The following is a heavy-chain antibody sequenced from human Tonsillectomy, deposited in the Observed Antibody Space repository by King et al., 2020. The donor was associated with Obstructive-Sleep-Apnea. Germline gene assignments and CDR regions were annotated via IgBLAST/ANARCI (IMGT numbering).Heavy chain of an antibody. Sequence: VQLVESGGGVVQPGRSLRLSCAASGFTFSNYAMHWVRQAPGKGLEWVAVISYDGSNKYYADSVKGRFTISRDNSKNTLDLQMNSLRAEDTAVYYCAGEAAADYYDSSGPRTYYYYYGMDVWGQGTTVTVSS. V-gene: IGHV3-30-3*01. J-gene: IGHJ6*02. CDR3: AGEAAADYYDSSGPRTYYYYYGMDV. D-gene: IGHD3-22*01. CDR1: GFTFSNYA. CDR2: ISYDGSNK.